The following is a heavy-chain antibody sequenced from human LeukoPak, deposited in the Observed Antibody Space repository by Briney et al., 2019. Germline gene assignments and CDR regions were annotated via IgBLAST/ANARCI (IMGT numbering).Heavy chain of an antibody. Sequence: GRSLRLSCAASGFTFSSYGMHWVRQAPGKGLEWVAVIWYDGSNKYYADSVKGRFTISRDNSKNTLYLQMNSLRAEDTAVYYCAKVGGCSGGSCSGAFDIWGQGTMVTVSS. CDR2: IWYDGSNK. CDR3: AKVGGCSGGSCSGAFDI. J-gene: IGHJ3*02. D-gene: IGHD2-15*01. CDR1: GFTFSSYG. V-gene: IGHV3-33*06.